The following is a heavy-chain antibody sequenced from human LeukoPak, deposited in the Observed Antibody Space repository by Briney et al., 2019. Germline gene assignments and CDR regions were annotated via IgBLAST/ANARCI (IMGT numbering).Heavy chain of an antibody. CDR2: VDPSSGKA. J-gene: IGHJ4*02. CDR1: GYTFTSYD. CDR3: ARAPSFDSWSGFPDY. V-gene: IGHV1-8*01. D-gene: IGHD3-3*01. Sequence: GASVKVSCKASGYTFTSYDINWVRQSTGQGLEWMGWVDPSSGKAGSSQKFQGRVIMTSSTSITTVYMELSSLTSEDTAIYYCARAPSFDSWSGFPDYWGQGTLVTVSS.